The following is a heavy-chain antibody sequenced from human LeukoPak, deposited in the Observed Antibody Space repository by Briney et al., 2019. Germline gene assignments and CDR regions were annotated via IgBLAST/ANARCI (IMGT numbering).Heavy chain of an antibody. J-gene: IGHJ4*02. Sequence: PSETLSLTCNVSGGSISSSSYDWAWTRQPPGKGLEWIGSIYYSGSTYYNPSLKSRLTISVDTSKNQFSLNLRSVTAADTAVYYCARQGDSAGNFFDDWGQGALVTVSS. CDR1: GGSISSSSYD. CDR3: ARQGDSAGNFFDD. V-gene: IGHV4-39*01. CDR2: IYYSGST. D-gene: IGHD1-1*01.